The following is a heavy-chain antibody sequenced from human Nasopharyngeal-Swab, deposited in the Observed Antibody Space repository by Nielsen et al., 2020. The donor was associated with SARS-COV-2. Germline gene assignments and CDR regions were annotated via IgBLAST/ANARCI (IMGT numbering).Heavy chain of an antibody. CDR3: ARGHRSISMIVVVIATAHFYFDS. CDR2: IFPSGTT. D-gene: IGHD3-22*01. V-gene: IGHV4-34*01. CDR1: GGSFSGYY. Sequence: SETLSLTCAVYGGSFSGYYWRWIRPPPGQVLAWIGAIFPSGTTSYNPSFQSRVTISSDTSKNQFSLKLSSVTAADTAVYYCARGHRSISMIVVVIATAHFYFDSWGRGTLVTVTS. J-gene: IGHJ4*02.